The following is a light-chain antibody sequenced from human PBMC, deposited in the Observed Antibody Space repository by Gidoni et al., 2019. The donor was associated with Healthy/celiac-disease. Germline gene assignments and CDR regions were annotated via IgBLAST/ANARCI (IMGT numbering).Light chain of an antibody. J-gene: IGKJ2*01. CDR3: QQSYSTQYT. Sequence: DIKMTQSPSSLSASVGDRVTITCRASQSISSYLTWYQQKPGKAPKLLIYAASSLQSGVPSRFSGSGSGTDFTLTISSLQPEDFATYYCQQSYSTQYTFGQGTKLEIK. CDR2: AAS. CDR1: QSISSY. V-gene: IGKV1-39*01.